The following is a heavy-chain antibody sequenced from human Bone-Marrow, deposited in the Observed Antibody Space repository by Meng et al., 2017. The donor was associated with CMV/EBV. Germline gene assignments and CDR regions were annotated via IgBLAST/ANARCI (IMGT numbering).Heavy chain of an antibody. V-gene: IGHV3-30-3*01. CDR3: AREMTYYYGSGRYPDY. CDR2: ISYDGSNK. D-gene: IGHD3-10*01. J-gene: IGHJ4*02. Sequence: GESLKISCAASGFTFSSYAMHWVRQAPGKGLEWVAVISYDGSNKYYADSVKGRFTISRDNSKNTLYLQMNSLRAEDTAVYYCAREMTYYYGSGRYPDYWGQGTLVTVSS. CDR1: GFTFSSYA.